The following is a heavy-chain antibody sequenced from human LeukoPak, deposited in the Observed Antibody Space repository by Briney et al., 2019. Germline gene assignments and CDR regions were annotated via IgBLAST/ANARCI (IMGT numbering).Heavy chain of an antibody. CDR2: INHSGST. Sequence: PSETLSLTCAVYGGSFSGYYWSWIRQPPGKGLEWIGEINHSGSTNYNPSLKSRVTISVDTSKNQFSLKLSSVTAADTAVYYCARRSGYSSGWHWFDPWGQGTLVTVSS. CDR3: ARRSGYSSGWHWFDP. CDR1: GGSFSGYY. D-gene: IGHD6-19*01. J-gene: IGHJ5*02. V-gene: IGHV4-34*01.